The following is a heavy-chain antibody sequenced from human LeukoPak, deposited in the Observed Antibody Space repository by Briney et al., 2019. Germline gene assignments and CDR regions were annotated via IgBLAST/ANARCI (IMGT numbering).Heavy chain of an antibody. V-gene: IGHV3-7*01. CDR3: ARTPRGNNIWFDL. CDR2: IKEDGTDK. J-gene: IGHJ5*02. Sequence: PGGSLRLPCAASGFTFGSYWMAWVRQAPGKGLEWLANIKEDGTDKYYVDSVKGRFTISRDNAKNSLCLQMNSLRDEDTAVYYCARTPRGNNIWFDLWGQGTLVTVSS. CDR1: GFTFGSYW. D-gene: IGHD2/OR15-2a*01.